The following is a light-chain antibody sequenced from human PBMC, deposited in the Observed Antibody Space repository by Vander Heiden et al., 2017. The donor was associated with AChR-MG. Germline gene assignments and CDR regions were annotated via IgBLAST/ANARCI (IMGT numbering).Light chain of an antibody. CDR1: QSVSSSY. CDR3: QQYGSTPRDT. Sequence: DILLTQSPGTLSLSPGERATLSCRASQSVSSSYLAWYQQKPGQAPRLLIYCASSRATGIPDRFSGSGSGTDFTLIISRLEPEDYAVYYCQQYGSTPRDTFGQGTKLEIK. J-gene: IGKJ2*01. CDR2: CAS. V-gene: IGKV3-20*01.